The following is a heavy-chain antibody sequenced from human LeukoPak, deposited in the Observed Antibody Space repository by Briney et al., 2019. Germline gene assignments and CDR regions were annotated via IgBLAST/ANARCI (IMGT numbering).Heavy chain of an antibody. Sequence: ASVTVSCKVSGYTLTELSMHWVRQAPGNGREWKGGFDPEDGETMYAQKFQGRVTMTEDTSTDTAYMELSSLRSEDTAVYYCATGPLRYFDWLSHRATGWFDPWGQGTLVTVSS. CDR1: GYTLTELS. D-gene: IGHD3-9*01. CDR2: FDPEDGET. V-gene: IGHV1-24*01. CDR3: ATGPLRYFDWLSHRATGWFDP. J-gene: IGHJ5*02.